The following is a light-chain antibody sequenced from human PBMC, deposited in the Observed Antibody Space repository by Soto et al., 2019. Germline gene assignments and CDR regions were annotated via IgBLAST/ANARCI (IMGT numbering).Light chain of an antibody. CDR2: ANN. V-gene: IGLV1-40*01. J-gene: IGLJ1*01. CDR3: QSYDFGLSAHNYV. CDR1: SSNIGAGYD. Sequence: SVLTQPPSESGAPGQRVTISCTGSSSNIGAGYDVHWYQQFPGTAPRLLIYANNNRPSGVPDRFSGPKSGTSASLAITGLQADDEAEYYCQSYDFGLSAHNYVFGTGTKVTVL.